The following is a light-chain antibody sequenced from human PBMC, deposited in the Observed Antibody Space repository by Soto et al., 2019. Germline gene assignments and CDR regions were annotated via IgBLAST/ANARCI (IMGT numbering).Light chain of an antibody. CDR2: LNSDGSH. Sequence: QLVLTQSPSASASLGASVKLTCTLSSGHSSYAIAWHQQQPEKGPRYLMKLNSDGSHSKGDGIPDRFSGSSSGAERYLTIPSLQSEDEADYYCQTWGTGIVEFGGGTKLTVL. J-gene: IGLJ2*01. CDR3: QTWGTGIVE. CDR1: SGHSSYA. V-gene: IGLV4-69*01.